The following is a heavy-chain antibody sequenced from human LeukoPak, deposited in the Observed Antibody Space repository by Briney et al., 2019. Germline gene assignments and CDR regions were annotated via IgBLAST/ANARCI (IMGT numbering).Heavy chain of an antibody. J-gene: IGHJ5*02. CDR1: GYTFTGYY. CDR2: INPNSGGT. CDR3: AREGPGYCSGGSCYSLLVGNWFDP. Sequence: ASVKLSCKASGYTFTGYYMHWVRQAPGQGLEWMGWINPNSGGTNYAQKFQGRVTITRDTSISTAYMELSRLRSDDTAVYYCAREGPGYCSGGSCYSLLVGNWFDPWGQGTLVTVSS. D-gene: IGHD2-15*01. V-gene: IGHV1-2*02.